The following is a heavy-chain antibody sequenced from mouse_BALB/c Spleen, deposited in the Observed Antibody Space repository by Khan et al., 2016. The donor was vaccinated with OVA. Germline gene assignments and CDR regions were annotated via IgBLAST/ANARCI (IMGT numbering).Heavy chain of an antibody. V-gene: IGHV3-2*02. D-gene: IGHD1-1*01. CDR2: ISYSGNT. Sequence: EVKLLESGPGLVKPSQTLSLTCTVTGYSITSDYAWNWIRQFLGNKQEWMGCISYSGNTNNNPSLQSRISITRDTSKNQFFQQLNSVTTEDTACYYCARVYGGDFDYWGQGTTLTVSS. CDR1: GYSITSDYA. J-gene: IGHJ2*01. CDR3: ARVYGGDFDY.